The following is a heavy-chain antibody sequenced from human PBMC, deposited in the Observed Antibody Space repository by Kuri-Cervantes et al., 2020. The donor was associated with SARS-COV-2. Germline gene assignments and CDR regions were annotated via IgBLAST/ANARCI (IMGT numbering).Heavy chain of an antibody. V-gene: IGHV3-48*03. CDR1: GFTFNSYE. D-gene: IGHD4-17*01. Sequence: GGSLRLSCAASGFTFNSYEMNWVRQAPGKGLEWLSYIGNTDSTTYYADSVKGRFTISRDNAKNLLHLQMNSLRAEDTALYYCARDLSQYGDPGFDSWGQGTLVTVSS. CDR3: ARDLSQYGDPGFDS. J-gene: IGHJ4*02. CDR2: IGNTDSTT.